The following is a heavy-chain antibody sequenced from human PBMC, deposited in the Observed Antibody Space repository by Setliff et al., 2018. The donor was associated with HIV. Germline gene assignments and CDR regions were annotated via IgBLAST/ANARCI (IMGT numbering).Heavy chain of an antibody. D-gene: IGHD3-3*02. Sequence: PSETLSLTCAVYGGSFMGYYWNWIRQPPGKGLEWIGEMYHIGSTNYNPSLKSRLTISVDTSKNQFSLKLSSVTAADTAVYCCARAIGIISIYYFDSWGQGPRSPSPQ. CDR1: GGSFMGYY. J-gene: IGHJ4*02. CDR2: MYHIGST. V-gene: IGHV4-34*01. CDR3: ARAIGIISIYYFDS.